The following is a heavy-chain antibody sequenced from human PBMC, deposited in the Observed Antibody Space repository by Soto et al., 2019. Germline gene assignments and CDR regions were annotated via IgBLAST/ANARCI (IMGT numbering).Heavy chain of an antibody. V-gene: IGHV3-48*02. CDR1: GFTFSTYS. Sequence: EVQLVESGGGLVQPGGSLRLSCAASGFTFSTYSMNWVRQAPGRGLEWVSHISSSSGTIYYADSVKGRFTVSRDNAKSSLYLQMSSLRDEDTAVYYCARQSFSPDKKFAYWGQGTLVSVSS. D-gene: IGHD3-10*01. CDR2: ISSSSGTI. CDR3: ARQSFSPDKKFAY. J-gene: IGHJ4*02.